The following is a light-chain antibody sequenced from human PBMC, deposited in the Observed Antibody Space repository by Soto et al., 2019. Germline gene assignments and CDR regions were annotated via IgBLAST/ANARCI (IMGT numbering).Light chain of an antibody. CDR1: NIGSKR. CDR2: YDS. J-gene: IGLJ1*01. V-gene: IGLV3-21*04. CDR3: QVWDITTDHYV. Sequence: SSELTQPPSVSVAPEKTARLTCGGDNIGSKRVHWYRQKPGQAPVLVIYYDSDRPSGIPERFSGSNSGNTATLTINRVEAGDEADYYCQVWDITTDHYVVGTGTKVTVL.